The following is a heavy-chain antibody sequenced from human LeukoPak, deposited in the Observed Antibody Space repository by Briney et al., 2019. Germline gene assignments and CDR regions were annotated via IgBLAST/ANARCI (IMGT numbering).Heavy chain of an antibody. CDR2: ISGSGGST. CDR1: GFTFSSYA. V-gene: IGHV3-23*01. Sequence: GGSLRLSCAASGFTFSSYAMSWVRQAPGKGLEWVSAISGSGGSTYYADSVKGRFTISRDNAKNSLYLQVNSLRAEDTAVYYCARDFYYDSSGYVALYYFDYWGQGTLVTVSS. CDR3: ARDFYYDSSGYVALYYFDY. J-gene: IGHJ4*02. D-gene: IGHD3-22*01.